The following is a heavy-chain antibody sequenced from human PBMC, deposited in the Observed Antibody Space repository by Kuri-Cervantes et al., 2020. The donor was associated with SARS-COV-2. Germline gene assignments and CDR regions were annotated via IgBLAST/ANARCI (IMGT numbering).Heavy chain of an antibody. CDR1: GGSISSYY. J-gene: IGHJ4*02. CDR3: ARHEATGYSSGWTFFDY. D-gene: IGHD6-19*01. CDR2: IYYRGST. Sequence: GSLRLSCTVSGGSISSYYWSWIRQPPGKGLEWIGYIYYRGSTNYNPSLKSRVTISVDTSKNQFSLKLSSVTAADTAVYYCARHEATGYSSGWTFFDYWGQGTLVTVSS. V-gene: IGHV4-59*08.